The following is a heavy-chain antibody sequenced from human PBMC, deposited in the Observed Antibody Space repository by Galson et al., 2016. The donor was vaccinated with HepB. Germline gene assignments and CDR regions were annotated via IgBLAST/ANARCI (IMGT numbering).Heavy chain of an antibody. J-gene: IGHJ4*02. D-gene: IGHD1-14*01. V-gene: IGHV4-4*02. CDR3: AMQPGFYLGS. CDR1: GGSISSDNW. Sequence: SETLSLTCAVSGGSISSDNWWSWVRQPPGKGLEWIGEIFHRGTINYNPALKSRVTISLDESNNQFSLELNSVTAADTAVYYGAMQPGFYLGSWGQGTLVTVSS. CDR2: IFHRGTI.